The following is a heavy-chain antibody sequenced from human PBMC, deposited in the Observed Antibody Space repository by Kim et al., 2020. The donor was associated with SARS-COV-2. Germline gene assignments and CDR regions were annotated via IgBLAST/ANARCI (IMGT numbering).Heavy chain of an antibody. CDR3: ASFSTSAAASSGY. D-gene: IGHD6-13*01. J-gene: IGHJ4*02. Sequence: YADAGKGRCTISKDNAKNSLYLQRNTLRAEDTAVYYCASFSTSAAASSGYWGQGTLVIVSA. V-gene: IGHV3-21*01.